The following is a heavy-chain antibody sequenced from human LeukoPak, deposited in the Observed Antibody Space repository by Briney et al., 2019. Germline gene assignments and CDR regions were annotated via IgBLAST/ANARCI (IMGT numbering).Heavy chain of an antibody. D-gene: IGHD3-22*01. CDR2: IDSSSSTI. CDR3: ARETYYYGSSGYYPFDY. J-gene: IGHJ4*02. CDR1: GFAFSSYP. Sequence: GGSLRLSCAASGFAFSSYPMNWVRQAPGKGLEWVSYIDSSSSTIYYADSVKGRFTISRDNAKNSLYLQMNSLRDEDTAVYYCARETYYYGSSGYYPFDYWGQGTLVTVSS. V-gene: IGHV3-48*02.